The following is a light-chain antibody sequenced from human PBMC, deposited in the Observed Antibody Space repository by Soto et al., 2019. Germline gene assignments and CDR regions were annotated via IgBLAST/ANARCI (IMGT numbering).Light chain of an antibody. J-gene: IGKJ3*01. CDR3: QQSYSSPFT. Sequence: DIQMTQSPSSLSASVGDRVTITCRASQSISSYLNWYQQKPGKAPNLLIYAASSLQSGVPSKFSGSGSGTDFTLTIRSLQPEDFATYYCQQSYSSPFTFGPWTKVDIK. CDR1: QSISSY. CDR2: AAS. V-gene: IGKV1-39*01.